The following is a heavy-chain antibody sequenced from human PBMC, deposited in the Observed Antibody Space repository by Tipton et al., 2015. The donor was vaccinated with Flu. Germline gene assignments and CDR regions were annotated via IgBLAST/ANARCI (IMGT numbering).Heavy chain of an antibody. CDR2: INPSGGRT. J-gene: IGHJ4*02. D-gene: IGHD4-23*01. CDR3: ARGSGTTVVTPVYYFDY. Sequence: QLVQSGAEVKKPGASVKVSCKASGYTFTSYNMHWVRQAPGQGLEWMGIINPSGGRTSYAQKFQGRVTMTRDTSTSTVYMELSRLRSEDTAVYYCARGSGTTVVTPVYYFDYWGQGTLVTVSS. V-gene: IGHV1-46*01. CDR1: GYTFTSYN.